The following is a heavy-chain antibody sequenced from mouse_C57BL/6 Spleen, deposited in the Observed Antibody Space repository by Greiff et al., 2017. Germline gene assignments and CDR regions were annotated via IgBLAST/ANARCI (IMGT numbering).Heavy chain of an antibody. CDR2: ILPGSGST. J-gene: IGHJ2*01. Sequence: QVQLKQSGAELMKPGASVKLSCKATGYTFTGYWLEWVKQRPGHGLEWIGEILPGSGSTNYNEKLKGKATFTANTSSNTTYMQLSSQTTEDSAIYNCAKKEGYDGYYFDYWGQGTTLTVSS. CDR3: AKKEGYDGYYFDY. V-gene: IGHV1-9*01. D-gene: IGHD2-3*01. CDR1: GYTFTGYW.